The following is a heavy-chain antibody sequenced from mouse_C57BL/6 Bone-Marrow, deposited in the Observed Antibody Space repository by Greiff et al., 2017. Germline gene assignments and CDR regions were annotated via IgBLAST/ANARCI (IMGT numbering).Heavy chain of an antibody. CDR3: ARPHYDGLDY. D-gene: IGHD1-1*01. CDR2: IYPRDGST. J-gene: IGHJ2*01. V-gene: IGHV1-78*01. CDR1: GYTFTDYT. Sequence: VQLQQSDAELVKPGASVKISCKASGYTFTDYTIHWMKQRPGQGLEWIGYIYPRDGSTKYNEKFKGKATLTADKSSSTAYMQLNRLTSEDSAVYVCARPHYDGLDYWGQGTTLTVSS.